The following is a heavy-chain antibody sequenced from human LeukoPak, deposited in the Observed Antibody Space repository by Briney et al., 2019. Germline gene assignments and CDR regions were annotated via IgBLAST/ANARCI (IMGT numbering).Heavy chain of an antibody. CDR1: GFTFRNYW. D-gene: IGHD6-19*01. CDR2: ISGSGGNT. CDR3: AKDLLYNSGWNSFDY. V-gene: IGHV3-23*01. Sequence: GGSLRLSCAASGFTFRNYWMGWVRQAPGKGLEWVSGISGSGGNTYYADSVKGRFTISRDNSKNTLYLQMNSLRAEDTAVYFCAKDLLYNSGWNSFDYWGQGTLVTVSS. J-gene: IGHJ4*02.